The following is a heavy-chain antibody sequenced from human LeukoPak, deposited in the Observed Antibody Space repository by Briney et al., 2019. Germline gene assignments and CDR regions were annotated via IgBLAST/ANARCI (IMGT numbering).Heavy chain of an antibody. V-gene: IGHV1-69*05. CDR3: ARDRGGDYYYMDV. CDR2: IIRIFGTT. Sequence: GGSVRVSCAASGGTFSSYAISWVRQAPGQGLEWVGGIIRIFGTTNYAQTVRGRVTITRDNSKSTVYMELSSLRSEDTAVYYCARDRGGDYYYMDVWGKGTTVTVSS. J-gene: IGHJ6*03. D-gene: IGHD4-23*01. CDR1: GGTFSSYA.